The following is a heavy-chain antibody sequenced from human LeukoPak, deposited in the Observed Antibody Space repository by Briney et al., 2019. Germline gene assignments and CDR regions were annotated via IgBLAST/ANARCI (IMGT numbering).Heavy chain of an antibody. D-gene: IGHD2-15*01. J-gene: IGHJ4*02. CDR3: ARESSAYFDY. CDR1: GFTSSSYG. CDR2: IWYDGSNK. V-gene: IGHV3-33*01. Sequence: PGRSLRLSCAASGFTSSSYGMHWVRQAAGKGLEWVAVIWYDGSNKYYVDSVKGRFTISRDNSKNTLYLQMNSLRAEDTAVYYCARESSAYFDYWGQGTLVTVSS.